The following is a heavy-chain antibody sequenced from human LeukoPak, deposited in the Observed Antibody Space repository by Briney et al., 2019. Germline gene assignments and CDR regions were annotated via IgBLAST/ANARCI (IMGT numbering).Heavy chain of an antibody. CDR2: INHSGST. CDR1: GGSFSGYY. CDR3: ARGGLGWLLSHLRWFDP. J-gene: IGHJ5*02. V-gene: IGHV4-34*01. Sequence: SETLSLTCAVYGGSFSGYYWSWIRQPPGKGLEWIGEINHSGSTNYNPSLKSRVTISVDTSKNQFSLKLSSVTAADTAVYYCARGGLGWLLSHLRWFDPWGQGTLVTVSS. D-gene: IGHD3-9*01.